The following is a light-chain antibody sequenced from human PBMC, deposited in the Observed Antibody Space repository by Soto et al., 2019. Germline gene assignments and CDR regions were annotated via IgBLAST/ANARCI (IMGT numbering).Light chain of an antibody. Sequence: EIVLTQSPVTLSLSPGQRATLSCRASVMISTYVAWYQQKPGQAPRLLIYDASTRATGIPARFSGSGSGTEFTLTITSLQSEDFAVYYCQQYNAWPRTFGQGTKVDIK. J-gene: IGKJ1*01. CDR3: QQYNAWPRT. CDR1: VMISTY. V-gene: IGKV3-15*01. CDR2: DAS.